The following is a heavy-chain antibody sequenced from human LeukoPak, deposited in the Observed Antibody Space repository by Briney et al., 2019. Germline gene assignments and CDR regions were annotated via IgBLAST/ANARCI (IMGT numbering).Heavy chain of an antibody. CDR2: ISAYNGNT. CDR3: ARDKGITMIVVPQPLDY. J-gene: IGHJ4*02. V-gene: IGHV1-18*01. Sequence: ASVKVSCKASGYTFTSYGISWVRQAPGQGLEWMGWISAYNGNTNYAQKLQGRVTMTTDTSTSTAYMELRSMRSDDTAVYYCARDKGITMIVVPQPLDYWGQGTLVTVSS. D-gene: IGHD3-22*01. CDR1: GYTFTSYG.